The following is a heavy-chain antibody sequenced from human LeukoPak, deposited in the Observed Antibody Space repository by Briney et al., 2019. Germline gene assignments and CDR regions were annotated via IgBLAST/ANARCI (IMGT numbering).Heavy chain of an antibody. Sequence: GASVKVSCKASGYTFTSYYMHWVRQAPGQGLEWMGIINPSGGSTSYAQKFQGRVTMTRDTSTSTVYMELSSLRSEDTAVYYCARDAPTVAGYVWFDPWGQGTTVTVSS. CDR3: ARDAPTVAGYVWFDP. V-gene: IGHV1-46*01. CDR1: GYTFTSYY. D-gene: IGHD6-19*01. J-gene: IGHJ5*01. CDR2: INPSGGST.